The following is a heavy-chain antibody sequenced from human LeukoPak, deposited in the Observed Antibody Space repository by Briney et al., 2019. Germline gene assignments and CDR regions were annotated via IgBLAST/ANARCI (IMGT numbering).Heavy chain of an antibody. Sequence: ASVKVSCKASGYTFANYGFSWVRQAPGQGLEWMGWISAYNGNTDYAQKFQGRVTITADESTSTAYMELSSLRSEDTAVYYCAGGYCSGGSCRRYYYGMDVWGQGTTVTVSS. V-gene: IGHV1-18*01. CDR2: ISAYNGNT. D-gene: IGHD2-15*01. CDR1: GYTFANYG. CDR3: AGGYCSGGSCRRYYYGMDV. J-gene: IGHJ6*02.